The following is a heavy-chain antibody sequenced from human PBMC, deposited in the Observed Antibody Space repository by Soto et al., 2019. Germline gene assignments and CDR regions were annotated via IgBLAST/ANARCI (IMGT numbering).Heavy chain of an antibody. CDR1: GYTFTSYA. J-gene: IGHJ3*02. V-gene: IGHV1-3*01. D-gene: IGHD6-13*01. CDR3: ATPKIAGAFDI. CDR2: INAGNGNT. Sequence: ASVKVSCKASGYTFTSYAMHWVRQAPGQRLEWMGWINAGNGNTKYSQKFQGRVTTTRDTSASTAYMELSSLRSEDTAVYYCATPKIAGAFDIWGQGTMVTVSS.